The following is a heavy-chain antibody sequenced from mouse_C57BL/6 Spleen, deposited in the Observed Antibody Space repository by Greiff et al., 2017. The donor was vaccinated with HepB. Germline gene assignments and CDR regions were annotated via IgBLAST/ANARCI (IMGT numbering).Heavy chain of an antibody. V-gene: IGHV5-17*01. J-gene: IGHJ4*01. CDR1: GFTFSDYG. CDR2: ISSGSSTI. Sequence: EVKLMESGGGLVKPGGSLKPSCAASGFTFSDYGMHWVRQAPEKGLEWVAYISSGSSTIYYADTVKGRFTISRDNAKNTLFLQMTSLRSEDTAMYYCARGYGSPYAMDYWGQGASVTVSS. CDR3: ARGYGSPYAMDY. D-gene: IGHD1-1*01.